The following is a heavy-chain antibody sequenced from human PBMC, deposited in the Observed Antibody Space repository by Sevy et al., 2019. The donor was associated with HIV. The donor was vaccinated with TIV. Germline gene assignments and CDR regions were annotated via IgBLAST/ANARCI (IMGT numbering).Heavy chain of an antibody. CDR3: AGGGGTQPIDN. J-gene: IGHJ4*02. CDR1: GFTFAKYS. Sequence: GGSLRLSCAASGFTFAKYSMSWVRQAPGKGLEWVSTFSFGCGRINYADSVKGRFTISRDDSKNTLFLQMNSLRAEDTATYSGAGGGGTQPIDNGGRGTLVTVPS. CDR2: FSFGCGRI. V-gene: IGHV3-23*01. D-gene: IGHD1-1*01.